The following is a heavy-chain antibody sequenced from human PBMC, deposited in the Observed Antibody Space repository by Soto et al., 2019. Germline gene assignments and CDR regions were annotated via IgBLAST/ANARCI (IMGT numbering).Heavy chain of an antibody. Sequence: PGGSLRLSCAASGFTFSSYAMHWVRQAPGKGLEWVAVISYDGSNKYYADSVKGRFTISRDNSKNTLYPQMNSLRAEDTAVYYCARDTGGHNYFDYWGQGTLVTVSS. CDR3: ARDTGGHNYFDY. J-gene: IGHJ4*02. CDR1: GFTFSSYA. V-gene: IGHV3-30-3*01. D-gene: IGHD2-8*02. CDR2: ISYDGSNK.